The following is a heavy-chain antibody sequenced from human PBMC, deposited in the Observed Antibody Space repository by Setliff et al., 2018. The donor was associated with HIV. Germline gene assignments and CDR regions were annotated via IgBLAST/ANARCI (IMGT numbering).Heavy chain of an antibody. CDR2: IYHGGST. J-gene: IGHJ6*03. CDR3: ARGRSRWTYYNYYYMDV. CDR1: GGSISSSNW. D-gene: IGHD6-13*01. V-gene: IGHV4-4*02. Sequence: SETLSLTCAVSGGSISSSNWWSWVRQPPEKGLEWIGEIYHGGSTNYNPSLKSRVIISIDTSKNQFSLKLFSVTAADTAVYYCARGRSRWTYYNYYYMDVWGKGTTVTVSS.